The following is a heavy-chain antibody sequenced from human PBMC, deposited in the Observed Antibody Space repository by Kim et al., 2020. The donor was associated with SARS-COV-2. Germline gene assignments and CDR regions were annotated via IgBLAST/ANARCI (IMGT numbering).Heavy chain of an antibody. CDR3: AKDWRYSSSPFGGFQH. J-gene: IGHJ1*01. Sequence: SVKGRFTISRDNAKNSLYLQMNSLRAEDTALYYCAKDWRYSSSPFGGFQHWGQGTLVTVSS. V-gene: IGHV3-9*01. D-gene: IGHD6-13*01.